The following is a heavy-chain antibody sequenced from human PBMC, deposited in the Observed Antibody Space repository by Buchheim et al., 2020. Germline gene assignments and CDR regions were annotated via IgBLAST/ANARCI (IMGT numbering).Heavy chain of an antibody. CDR2: IYPRGST. Sequence: QVQLQESGPGLVKPSETVSLTCTVSGGSINDGNYYWSWIRQPAGKGLEWIGRIYPRGSTNYNPSLKSRVTMSLHTSSNQFSLRLSSVTAAETAVYYCARGSSGWNYFDYWGQGIL. CDR1: GGSINDGNYY. D-gene: IGHD6-19*01. J-gene: IGHJ4*02. V-gene: IGHV4-61*02. CDR3: ARGSSGWNYFDY.